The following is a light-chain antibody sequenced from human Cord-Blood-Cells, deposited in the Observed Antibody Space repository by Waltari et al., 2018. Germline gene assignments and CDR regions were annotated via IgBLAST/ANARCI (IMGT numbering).Light chain of an antibody. CDR2: GAS. J-gene: IGKJ2*01. V-gene: IGKV3-20*01. CDR3: QQYGSSTYT. Sequence: THSPVTLCVSTVESATLSCSASQSVSSRYLAWYQHKPSQAPRLLIYGASISATGIPDRFSVSGSGTDFTLTISRLDPEDFTVYYCQQYGSSTYTFGQGTELEIK. CDR1: QSVSSRY.